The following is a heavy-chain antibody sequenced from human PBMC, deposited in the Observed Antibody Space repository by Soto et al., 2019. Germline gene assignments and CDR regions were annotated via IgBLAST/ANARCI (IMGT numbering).Heavy chain of an antibody. V-gene: IGHV1-69*12. D-gene: IGHD4-17*01. Sequence: QVQLVQSGAEVKKPGSSVKVSCKASGVTFSSYAISWVRQAPGQGLEWMGGIIPIFGTANYAQKFQGRVTITADESTSTAYMELSSLRSEDTAVYYCARVGFYGDLYYYYGMDVWGQGTTVTVSS. CDR3: ARVGFYGDLYYYYGMDV. CDR1: GVTFSSYA. J-gene: IGHJ6*02. CDR2: IIPIFGTA.